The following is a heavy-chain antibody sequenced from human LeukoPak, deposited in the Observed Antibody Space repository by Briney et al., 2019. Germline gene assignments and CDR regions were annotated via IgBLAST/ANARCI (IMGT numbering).Heavy chain of an antibody. D-gene: IGHD3-10*01. Sequence: ASVTVSCKASGYTFTGYYMHWVRQAPGQGLEWMGWINPNSGGTNYAQKFQGRVTMTRDTSISTAYMELSRLRSDDTAVYYCARERGEYYYGSGSPLYYYYMDVWGKGTTVTISS. V-gene: IGHV1-2*02. CDR3: ARERGEYYYGSGSPLYYYYMDV. CDR1: GYTFTGYY. CDR2: INPNSGGT. J-gene: IGHJ6*03.